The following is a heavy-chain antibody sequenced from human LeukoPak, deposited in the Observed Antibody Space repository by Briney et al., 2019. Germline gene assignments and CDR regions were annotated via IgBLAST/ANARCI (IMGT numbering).Heavy chain of an antibody. D-gene: IGHD3-22*01. CDR3: AKNLRYYDRIGYYDYFDY. CDR2: ISGDGSNK. Sequence: PGGSLRLSCAASGFTFSTYGMHWARQAPGKGLEWVAFISGDGSNKFYADSVKGRFTISRDNSKNTLYLQMNSLRAEDTAVYYCAKNLRYYDRIGYYDYFDYWGQGTLVTVSS. J-gene: IGHJ4*02. V-gene: IGHV3-30*18. CDR1: GFTFSTYG.